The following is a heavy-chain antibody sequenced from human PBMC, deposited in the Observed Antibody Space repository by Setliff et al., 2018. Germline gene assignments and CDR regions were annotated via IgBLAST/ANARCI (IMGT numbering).Heavy chain of an antibody. J-gene: IGHJ2*01. Sequence: GGSLRLSCAASGFTFSSDSMNWVRQAPGKGLEWVSSISSSSSYIYYADSGKGRFTISRDNAKNSLYLRMNSLRAEDTAVYYCARVAGRGRYWYFDIWGRGTRVTVSS. V-gene: IGHV3-21*01. CDR1: GFTFSSDS. CDR2: ISSSSSYI. CDR3: ARVAGRGRYWYFDI.